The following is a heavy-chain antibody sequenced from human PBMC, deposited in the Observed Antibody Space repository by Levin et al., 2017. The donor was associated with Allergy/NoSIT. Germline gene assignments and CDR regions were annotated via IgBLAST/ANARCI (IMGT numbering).Heavy chain of an antibody. CDR1: GLNFNSYG. CDR2: ISSAGSDG. J-gene: IGHJ4*02. V-gene: IGHV3-30*03. Sequence: PPGGSLRLSCAVSGLNFNSYGMNWVRQARGKGLEWVALISSAGSDGYYADSVRGRFTISRDNSKSTLYLQMNSLRPDDTAVYYCAARVFDYWGQGTLVSVSS. CDR3: AARVFDY.